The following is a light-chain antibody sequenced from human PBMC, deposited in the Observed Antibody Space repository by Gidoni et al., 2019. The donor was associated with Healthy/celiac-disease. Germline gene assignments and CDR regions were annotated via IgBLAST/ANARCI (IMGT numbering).Light chain of an antibody. V-gene: IGKV1-39*01. Sequence: DIQMTQSPSSLSASVGDRVTITCRASQSISSYLNWYQKKPGKDPKLLIYAASSLQSGVPSRFSGSGSGTDFTLTISSLQPEDFATYYCQQSYSTPGLTFGGGTKVEIK. CDR1: QSISSY. CDR3: QQSYSTPGLT. CDR2: AAS. J-gene: IGKJ4*01.